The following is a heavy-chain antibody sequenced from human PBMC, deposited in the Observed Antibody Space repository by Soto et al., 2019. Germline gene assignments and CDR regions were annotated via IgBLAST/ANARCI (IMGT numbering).Heavy chain of an antibody. Sequence: PSETLSLTCTVSGGSISSSSYYWGWIRQPPGKGLEWIGSIYYSGSTYYNPSLKSRVTISVDTSKNQFSLKLSSVTAADTAVYYCAGSIAAAGFDYWGQGTLVTVSS. CDR1: GGSISSSSYY. J-gene: IGHJ4*02. V-gene: IGHV4-39*01. D-gene: IGHD6-13*01. CDR2: IYYSGST. CDR3: AGSIAAAGFDY.